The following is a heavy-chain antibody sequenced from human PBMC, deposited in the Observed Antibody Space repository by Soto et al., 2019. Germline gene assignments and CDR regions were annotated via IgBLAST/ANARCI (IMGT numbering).Heavy chain of an antibody. D-gene: IGHD3-10*01. V-gene: IGHV4-59*01. CDR3: ATGRVYFGSEY. J-gene: IGHJ4*02. Sequence: QVQLQESGPGLVKPLETLSLTCTVPGGSITSYYWSWVRQTPGKGLEWIGYIYYNGNLHYNPSLKSRLTISLDTSKNQFSPRLSSVTAADTAVYYCATGRVYFGSEYWGQGTLVTVSS. CDR2: IYYNGNL. CDR1: GGSITSYY.